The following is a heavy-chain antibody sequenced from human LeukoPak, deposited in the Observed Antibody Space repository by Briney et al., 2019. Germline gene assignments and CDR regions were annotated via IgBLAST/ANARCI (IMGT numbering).Heavy chain of an antibody. CDR3: ARRTFGVAIDY. CDR1: GGSISSSSYY. D-gene: IGHD3-3*01. CDR2: IYYSGST. J-gene: IGHJ4*02. V-gene: IGHV4-39*07. Sequence: KASETLSLTCTVSGGSISSSSYYWGWIRQPPGKGLEWIGSIYYSGSTYYNPSLKSRVTISVDTSKNQFSLKLSSVTAADTAVYYCARRTFGVAIDYWGQGTLVTVSS.